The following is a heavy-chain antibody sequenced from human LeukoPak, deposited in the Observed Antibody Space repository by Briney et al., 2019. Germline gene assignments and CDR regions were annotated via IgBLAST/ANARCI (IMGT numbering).Heavy chain of an antibody. CDR3: SAVAVRQVY. J-gene: IGHJ4*02. D-gene: IGHD6-19*01. CDR1: GFTFSDHY. Sequence: PGGSLRLLCAASGFTFSDHYMDWVRQAPGKGLEWVGRSRNRANSYTTDHAASVKGRSTISRDDSKNSLYLQMNSLKTEDTAVYYCSAVAVRQVYWGQGTLVTVSS. CDR2: SRNRANSYTT. V-gene: IGHV3-72*01.